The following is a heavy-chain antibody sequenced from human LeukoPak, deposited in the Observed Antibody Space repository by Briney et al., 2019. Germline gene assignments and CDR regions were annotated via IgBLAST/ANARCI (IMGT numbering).Heavy chain of an antibody. J-gene: IGHJ4*02. CDR3: ARFLMGATPTDY. V-gene: IGHV4-34*01. CDR2: INHSGST. Sequence: SATLSLTCAVYGGSFSGYYWSWIRQPPGKGLEWIGEINHSGSTNYNPSLKSRVTISVDTSKNQFSLKLSSVTAADTAVYYCARFLMGATPTDYWGQGTLVTVSS. CDR1: GGSFSGYY. D-gene: IGHD1-26*01.